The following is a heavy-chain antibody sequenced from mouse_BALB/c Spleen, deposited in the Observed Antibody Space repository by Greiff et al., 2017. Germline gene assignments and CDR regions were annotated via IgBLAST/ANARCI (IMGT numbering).Heavy chain of an antibody. CDR2: IDPENGDT. J-gene: IGHJ3*01. Sequence: EVQLQQSGAELVRSGASVKLSCTASGFNIKDYYMHWVKQRPEQGLEWIGWIDPENGDTEYAPKFQGKATMTADTSSNTAYLQLSSLTSEDTAVYYCNAWDYRYDWFAYWGQGTLVTVSA. CDR3: NAWDYRYDWFAY. D-gene: IGHD2-14*01. V-gene: IGHV14-4*02. CDR1: GFNIKDYY.